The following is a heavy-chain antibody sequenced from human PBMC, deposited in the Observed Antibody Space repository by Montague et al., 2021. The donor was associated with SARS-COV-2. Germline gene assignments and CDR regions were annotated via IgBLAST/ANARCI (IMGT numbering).Heavy chain of an antibody. V-gene: IGHV2-5*05. CDR2: XYGGDEK. CDR1: GFSLNTTEVA. CDR3: AHRFAGFFDY. J-gene: IGHJ4*02. Sequence: PALVKPTQTLTLTCTFSGFSLNTTEVAVGWIRQPPGKALEWLALXYGGDEKRYGPSLQSRLTITRYTSKSQVVLTMTNMDPVDTSTYFCAHRFAGFFDYWGQGILVTVSS.